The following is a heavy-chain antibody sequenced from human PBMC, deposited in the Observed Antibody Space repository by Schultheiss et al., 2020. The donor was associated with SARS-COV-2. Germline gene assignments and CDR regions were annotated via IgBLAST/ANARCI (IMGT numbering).Heavy chain of an antibody. CDR1: GGTFSSYD. Sequence: ASVKVSCKASGGTFSSYDINWVRQATGQGLEWMGWMNPNSGNTGYAQKFQGRVTMTRNTSISTAYMELSSLRSEDTAVYYCARGRGDYIWGSYRYFDYWGQGTLVTVSS. V-gene: IGHV1-8*02. D-gene: IGHD3-16*02. CDR3: ARGRGDYIWGSYRYFDY. CDR2: MNPNSGNT. J-gene: IGHJ4*02.